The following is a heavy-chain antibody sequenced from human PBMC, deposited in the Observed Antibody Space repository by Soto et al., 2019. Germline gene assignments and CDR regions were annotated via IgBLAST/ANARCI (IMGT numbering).Heavy chain of an antibody. J-gene: IGHJ6*02. CDR3: ARQAVAVAGVYYYYGMDV. D-gene: IGHD6-19*01. CDR2: IYPGDSDT. CDR1: GYSFTSYW. V-gene: IGHV5-51*01. Sequence: GESLKISCKGSGYSFTSYWIGWVRQMPGKGLEWVGIIYPGDSDTRYSPSFQGQVTISADKSISTAYLQWSSLKASDTAMYYCARQAVAVAGVYYYYGMDVWGQGTTVTVSS.